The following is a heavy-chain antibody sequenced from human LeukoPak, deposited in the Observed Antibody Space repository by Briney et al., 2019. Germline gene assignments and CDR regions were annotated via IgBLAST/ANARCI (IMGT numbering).Heavy chain of an antibody. D-gene: IGHD2-2*01. V-gene: IGHV3-48*01. CDR3: ARALGYCSSTICYRFDY. CDR1: GFTFSSYS. CDR2: INRSSTHI. Sequence: GGSLRLSCAASGFTFSSYSMIWVRQAPGKGLEWLSYINRSSTHIYYSDSVKVTFSISRDNAQNSLYLQMNSLRAEDTAVYYCARALGYCSSTICYRFDYWGQGTLVTVSS. J-gene: IGHJ4*02.